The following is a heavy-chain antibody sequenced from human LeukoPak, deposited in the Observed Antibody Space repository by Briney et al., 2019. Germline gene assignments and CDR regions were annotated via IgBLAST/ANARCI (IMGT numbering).Heavy chain of an antibody. J-gene: IGHJ3*02. D-gene: IGHD5-24*01. V-gene: IGHV3-53*01. Sequence: GGSLRLSCAASGFTVSSYYMSWVRQAPGKGLEWVSVIYSGGSTYYADSVKGRFTFSRDNSKNTLYLQMNSLRAEDTAVYYCASFKRDAFDIWGQGTMVTVSS. CDR3: ASFKRDAFDI. CDR2: IYSGGST. CDR1: GFTVSSYY.